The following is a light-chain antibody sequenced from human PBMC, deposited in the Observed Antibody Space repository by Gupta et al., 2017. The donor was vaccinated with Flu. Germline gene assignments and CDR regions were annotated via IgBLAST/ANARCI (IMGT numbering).Light chain of an antibody. J-gene: IGKJ4*01. V-gene: IGKV3-15*01. CDR1: QSVSSN. CDR3: QQDNNWAPLS. CDR2: GAY. Sequence: EIVMTQSPATLAVSPGERATLSCRVSQSVSSNLAWYQQKPGQAPRLLIYGAYTSATGTPARLSGSGGGTEVTLTISSRQADDVVGDYCQQDNNWAPLSFGGGTKLEIK.